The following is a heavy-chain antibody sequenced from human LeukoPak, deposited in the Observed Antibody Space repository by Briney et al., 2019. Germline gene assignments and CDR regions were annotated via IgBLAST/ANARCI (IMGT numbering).Heavy chain of an antibody. V-gene: IGHV6-1*01. D-gene: IGHD1-26*01. CDR1: GDSVSSNSAA. CDR3: AGGGSYSFDF. Sequence: SQTLSLTCALSGDSVSSNSAAWNWIRQSPWRGLEWLGRTYYRSMWYNEYAESVKSRISIIPDTSKNHFSLQLNSATPEDTALYYCAGGGSYSFDFWGQGTLVTVSS. J-gene: IGHJ4*02. CDR2: TYYRSMWYN.